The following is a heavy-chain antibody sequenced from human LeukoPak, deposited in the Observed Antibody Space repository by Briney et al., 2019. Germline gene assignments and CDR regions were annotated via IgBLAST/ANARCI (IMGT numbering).Heavy chain of an antibody. CDR2: IYHSGIT. CDR3: ARRYCSGGSCYSDRGAFDI. CDR1: EYSISNGYY. D-gene: IGHD2-15*01. J-gene: IGHJ3*02. Sequence: TSSETLSLTCSVSEYSISNGYYWGWIRQPPGKGLEWIGSIYHSGITHYNPSLKSRVTISVDTSKNQFSLRLSSVTAADTAVYYCARRYCSGGSCYSDRGAFDIWGQGTMVTASS. V-gene: IGHV4-38-2*02.